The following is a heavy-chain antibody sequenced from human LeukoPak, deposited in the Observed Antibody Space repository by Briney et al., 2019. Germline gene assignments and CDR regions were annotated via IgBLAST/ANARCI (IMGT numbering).Heavy chain of an antibody. CDR3: GRSGGRMVYYDSSGFSDY. CDR2: IKQDGSEK. J-gene: IGHJ4*02. CDR1: GFTFSDYY. Sequence: GGSLRLSCAASGFTFSDYYMSWIRQAPGKGLEWVANIKQDGSEKYYVDSVKGRFTISRDNAKNGLYVQMNRLRAEDTAVYYCGRSGGRMVYYDSSGFSDYWGQGTLVTVSS. V-gene: IGHV3-7*01. D-gene: IGHD3-22*01.